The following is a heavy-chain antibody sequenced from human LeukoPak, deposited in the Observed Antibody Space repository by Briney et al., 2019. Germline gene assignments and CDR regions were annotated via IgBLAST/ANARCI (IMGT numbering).Heavy chain of an antibody. V-gene: IGHV4-34*01. Sequence: PSETLSLTCAVYGGSFSGYYWSWIRQPPGKGLEWIGSIYYSGSTYYNPSLKSRVTISVDTSKNQFSLKLSSVTAADSAVYHCARQDYDILTGYYNWFDPWGQGTLVTVSS. J-gene: IGHJ5*02. CDR2: IYYSGST. D-gene: IGHD3-9*01. CDR3: ARQDYDILTGYYNWFDP. CDR1: GGSFSGYY.